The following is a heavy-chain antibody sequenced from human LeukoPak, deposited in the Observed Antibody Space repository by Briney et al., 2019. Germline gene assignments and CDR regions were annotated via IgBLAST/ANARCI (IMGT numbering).Heavy chain of an antibody. CDR1: GGFFSGYY. CDR3: ARAMKRGYSYARIWFDP. V-gene: IGHV4-34*01. J-gene: IGHJ5*02. D-gene: IGHD5-18*01. Sequence: SETLSLTCAVYGGFFSGYYWSWIRQPPGKGLEWIGEINHSGSTNYNPSLKSRVTISVDTSKNQFSLKLSSVTAADTAVYYCARAMKRGYSYARIWFDPWGQGTLVTVSS. CDR2: INHSGST.